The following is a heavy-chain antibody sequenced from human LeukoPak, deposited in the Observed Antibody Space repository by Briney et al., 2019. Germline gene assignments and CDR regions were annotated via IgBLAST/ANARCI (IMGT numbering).Heavy chain of an antibody. CDR2: IYHSGST. CDR3: ARMRWYYDFWSGYVDGFDI. V-gene: IGHV4-38-2*01. CDR1: GYSISSGYY. J-gene: IGHJ3*02. D-gene: IGHD3-3*01. Sequence: SETLSLTCAVSGYSISSGYYCGWIRQPPGKGLEWIGSIYHSGSTYYNPSLKSRVTISVDTSKNQFSLNLSSVTAADTAVYYCARMRWYYDFWSGYVDGFDIWGQGTMVTVSS.